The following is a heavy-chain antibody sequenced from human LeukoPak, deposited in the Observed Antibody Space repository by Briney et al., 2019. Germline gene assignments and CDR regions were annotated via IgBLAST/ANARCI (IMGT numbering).Heavy chain of an antibody. CDR2: INTKGDIT. Sequence: GGSLRLSCAASGFPFSSYAMHWVRQALGKGLEYVTAINTKGDITYYANSVKARFTISGDNSKNTLYLQMGSLRAEDMAVYYCARGGSMVRGVPPSYFDYWGQGTLVTVSS. V-gene: IGHV3-64*01. D-gene: IGHD3-10*01. CDR1: GFPFSSYA. CDR3: ARGGSMVRGVPPSYFDY. J-gene: IGHJ4*02.